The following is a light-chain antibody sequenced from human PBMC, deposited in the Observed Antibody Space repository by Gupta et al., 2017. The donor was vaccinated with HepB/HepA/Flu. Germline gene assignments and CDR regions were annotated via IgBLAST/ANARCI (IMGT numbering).Light chain of an antibody. V-gene: IGLV2-23*02. Sequence: QSALTQPASMSGSPGQSITISCTGTSSDVGSYNLVSWYQQHPGKVPKLVIYEVSTRPSGISNRFSGSKSGNTASLTISGLQAEDEADYYCCSSYAGTMYVFGTGTKVTVL. CDR1: SSDVGSYNL. CDR3: CSSYAGTMYV. J-gene: IGLJ1*01. CDR2: EVS.